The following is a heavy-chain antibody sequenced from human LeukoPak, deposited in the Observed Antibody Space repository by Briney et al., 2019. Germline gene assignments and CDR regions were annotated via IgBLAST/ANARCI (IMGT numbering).Heavy chain of an antibody. D-gene: IGHD3-16*01. J-gene: IGHJ4*02. CDR2: IYKGGSI. CDR1: GFTVSSTY. Sequence: QTGGSLRLSCAPSGFTVSSTYMTWVRQAPGKGLEWVSVIYKGGSIYYADSVKGRFTISRDNSKNTLFLQMNSLRAEDTAVYYCAKRGGDGNPHDYWGQGTLVTVSS. CDR3: AKRGGDGNPHDY. V-gene: IGHV3-53*01.